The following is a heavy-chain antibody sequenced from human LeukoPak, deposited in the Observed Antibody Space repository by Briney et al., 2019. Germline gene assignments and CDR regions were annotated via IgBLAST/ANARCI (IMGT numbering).Heavy chain of an antibody. D-gene: IGHD3-10*01. CDR1: GGSISSYY. J-gene: IGHJ4*02. Sequence: SETLSLTCTVSGGSISSYYWSWIRQPPGKGLEWIGYIYYSGSTNYNPSLKSQVTISVDTSKNQFSLKLSSVTAADTAVYYCARGINYYGSGSFDYWGQGTLVTVPS. CDR3: ARGINYYGSGSFDY. CDR2: IYYSGST. V-gene: IGHV4-59*01.